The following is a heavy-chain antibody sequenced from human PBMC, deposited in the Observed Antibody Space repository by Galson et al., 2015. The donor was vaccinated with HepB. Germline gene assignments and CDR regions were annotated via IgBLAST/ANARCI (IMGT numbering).Heavy chain of an antibody. J-gene: IGHJ4*02. D-gene: IGHD6-19*01. CDR3: AKKKYSSGWSVGTYYFDY. Sequence: ETLSLTCAVSGGSISSSNWWGWVRQPPGKGLEWIGEIYHSGSTNYNPSLKSRVTISVDKSKNQFSLKLSSVTAADTAVYYCAKKKYSSGWSVGTYYFDYWGQGTLVTVSS. CDR2: IYHSGST. V-gene: IGHV4-4*02. CDR1: GGSISSSNW.